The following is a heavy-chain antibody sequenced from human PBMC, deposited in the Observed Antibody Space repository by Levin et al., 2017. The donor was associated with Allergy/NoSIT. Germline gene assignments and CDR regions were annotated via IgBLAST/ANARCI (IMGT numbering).Heavy chain of an antibody. D-gene: IGHD6-6*01. CDR2: IYPGDSDT. V-gene: IGHV5-51*01. J-gene: IGHJ4*02. Sequence: NPGESLKISCKGSGYSFSTYWIGWVRQMPGKGLEWMGIIYPGDSDTRYSQSFQGQVTISADKSINTAYLQWGSLKASDTAMYYCARRQVATPYFEHWGQGTLVTVSS. CDR3: ARRQVATPYFEH. CDR1: GYSFSTYW.